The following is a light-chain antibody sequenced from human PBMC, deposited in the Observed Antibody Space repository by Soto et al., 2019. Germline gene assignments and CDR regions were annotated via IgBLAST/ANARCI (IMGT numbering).Light chain of an antibody. CDR3: QHSMNWPLT. Sequence: EIVLTQSPATLSLSPGERATLSCRASQTISSYLLWYQQKPGQAPRLLIYDASNRATGIPARFSGSGAETDFTLTISSLEPEDFAVYYWQHSMNWPLTFGQGTRLEIK. V-gene: IGKV3-11*01. CDR1: QTISSY. J-gene: IGKJ5*01. CDR2: DAS.